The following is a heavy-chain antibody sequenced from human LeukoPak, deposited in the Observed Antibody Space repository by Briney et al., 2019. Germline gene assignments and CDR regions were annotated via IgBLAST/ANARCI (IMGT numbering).Heavy chain of an antibody. V-gene: IGHV1-2*02. CDR2: INPNNDGT. D-gene: IGHD7-27*01. CDR1: GYTLTDSY. CDR3: ARVELSNWGSFIGY. J-gene: IGHJ4*02. Sequence: ASVKVSCKASGYTLTDSYMHWVRQAPGQGHEWIRWINPNNDGTKYAQKLQGRHTMTRDTSVSTAYMELSSLRSDDTAVYYCARVELSNWGSFIGYWGQGTLVIVSS.